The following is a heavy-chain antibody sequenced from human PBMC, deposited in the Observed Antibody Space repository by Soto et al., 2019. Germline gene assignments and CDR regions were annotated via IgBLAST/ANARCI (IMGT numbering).Heavy chain of an antibody. CDR2: IGGSGTGT. V-gene: IGHV3-23*01. J-gene: IGHJ4*02. CDR1: GFTFDNYG. D-gene: IGHD6-6*01. Sequence: EVQLLESGGGLVQPGGSLRLSCAASGFTFDNYGMNWVRQAPGKGLEWVSGIGGSGTGTYYADSVKGRFTISRDSSMYLQMNSLRAEDTAVYYCARARPPHITVSCACGGQGTLVTVSS. CDR3: ARARPPHITVSCAC.